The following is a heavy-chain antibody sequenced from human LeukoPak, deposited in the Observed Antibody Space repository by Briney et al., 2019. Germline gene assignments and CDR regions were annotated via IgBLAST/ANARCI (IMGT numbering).Heavy chain of an antibody. V-gene: IGHV5-51*01. D-gene: IGHD3-22*01. CDR2: IYPGDSDT. Sequence: KPGESLKISCKGSGYKFTSNWIGWVRQMPGKGLEWMGIIYPGDSDTRYSPSFQGQVTISADKSISTAYLQWSSLKASDTAMYYCARQGWDSSGYYYQRAFDYWGQGTLVTVSS. J-gene: IGHJ4*02. CDR3: ARQGWDSSGYYYQRAFDY. CDR1: GYKFTSNW.